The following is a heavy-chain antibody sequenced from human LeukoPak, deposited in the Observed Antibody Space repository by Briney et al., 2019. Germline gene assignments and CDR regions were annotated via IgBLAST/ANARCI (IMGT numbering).Heavy chain of an antibody. V-gene: IGHV3-23*01. CDR1: GFTFSSYA. J-gene: IGHJ4*02. CDR3: AKDPRVGSRVATPCH. Sequence: GGSLRLSCAASGFTFSSYAMSWVRQAPGKGLEWVSAISGSGGSTYYADSVKGRFTISRGNSKSTLFLQMNSLRAEDTAVYYCAKDPRVGSRVATPCHWGQGTLVTVSS. CDR2: ISGSGGST. D-gene: IGHD5-24*01.